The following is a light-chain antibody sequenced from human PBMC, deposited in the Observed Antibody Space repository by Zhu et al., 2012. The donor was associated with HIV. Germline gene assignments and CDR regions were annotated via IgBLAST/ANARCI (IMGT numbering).Light chain of an antibody. CDR2: GTS. CDR3: QQYGSSPLT. J-gene: IGKJ4*01. Sequence: EIVLTQSPGTLSLSPGERATLSCRASQSVSSTYLAWYQQKPGQAPRLLIYGTSSRATGISDRFSGSGSGTDFTLTISRLEPEDFAVYYCQQYGSSPLTFGGGTRVEDQT. V-gene: IGKV3-20*01. CDR1: QSVSSTY.